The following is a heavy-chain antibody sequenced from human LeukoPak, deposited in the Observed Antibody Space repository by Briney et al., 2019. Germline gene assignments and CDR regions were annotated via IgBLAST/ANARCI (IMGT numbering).Heavy chain of an antibody. J-gene: IGHJ4*02. CDR3: AKAGTYYFDSTEDY. Sequence: GGSLRLSCAASGFTFSSYGMHWVRQAPGKGLGGVAFIRLDGSNKYYAASVKGRTTISRDNSKNTLYLQMNSLRAEDTAVYYCAKAGTYYFDSTEDYWGQGTLVTVSS. CDR2: IRLDGSNK. CDR1: GFTFSSYG. D-gene: IGHD3-22*01. V-gene: IGHV3-30*02.